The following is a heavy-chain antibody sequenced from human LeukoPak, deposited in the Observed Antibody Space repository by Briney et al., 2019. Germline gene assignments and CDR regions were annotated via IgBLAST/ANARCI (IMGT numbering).Heavy chain of an antibody. CDR1: GFTFDDYA. J-gene: IGHJ4*02. CDR2: ISWNSGSI. Sequence: GGSLRLSCAASGFTFDDYAMHWVRQAPGKGLEWVSGISWNSGSIGYADSVKGRFTISRDNSKNTLYLQMNSLRAEDTAIYYCAKSRTGWYLFDYWGQGTLVTVSS. D-gene: IGHD6-19*01. V-gene: IGHV3-9*01. CDR3: AKSRTGWYLFDY.